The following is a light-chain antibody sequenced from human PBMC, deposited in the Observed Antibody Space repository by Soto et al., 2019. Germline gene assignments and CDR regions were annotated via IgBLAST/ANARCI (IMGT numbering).Light chain of an antibody. CDR1: QSVSNNY. Sequence: EIVLTQSPGTLSLSPGERATVSCRASQSVSNNYLAWYQQKPGQAPRLLIYGASSRATGIPDRFSGSGSGTDFTLTINRLEPEDFAVYYCQQYGSSPRFGPGTKVDIK. CDR3: QQYGSSPR. CDR2: GAS. V-gene: IGKV3-20*01. J-gene: IGKJ3*01.